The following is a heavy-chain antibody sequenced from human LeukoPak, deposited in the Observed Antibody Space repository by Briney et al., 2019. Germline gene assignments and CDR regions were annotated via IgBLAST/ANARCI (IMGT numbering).Heavy chain of an antibody. CDR2: INPNSGGT. CDR1: GGTFSSYA. CDR3: ARHWFDP. V-gene: IGHV1-2*06. J-gene: IGHJ5*02. Sequence: ASVKVSCKASGGTFSSYAISWVRQAPGQGLEWMGRINPNSGGTNYAQKFQGRVTMTRDTSISTAYMELSRLRSDDTAVYYCARHWFDPWGQGTLVTVSS.